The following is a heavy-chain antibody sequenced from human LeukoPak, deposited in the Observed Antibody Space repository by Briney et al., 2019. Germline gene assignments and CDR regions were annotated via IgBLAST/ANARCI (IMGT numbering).Heavy chain of an antibody. CDR1: GYTLTGYY. D-gene: IGHD1-20*01. CDR2: INPNSGGT. CDR3: AASTYNWNPSVMDV. J-gene: IGHJ6*02. Sequence: GASVKVSCKASGYTLTGYYIHWVRQAPGQGLEWMGRINPNSGGTNYAQKFQGRVTMTRDPSISTAYMELSRLRSDDTAVYYCAASTYNWNPSVMDVWGQGTTVTVSS. V-gene: IGHV1-2*06.